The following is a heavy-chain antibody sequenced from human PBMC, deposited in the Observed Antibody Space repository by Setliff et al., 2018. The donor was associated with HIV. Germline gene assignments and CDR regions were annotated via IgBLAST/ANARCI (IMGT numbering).Heavy chain of an antibody. J-gene: IGHJ5*02. CDR1: GGSISTSTYY. CDR3: ARHPPNLDWLDP. V-gene: IGHV4-39*01. CDR2: IYYSGST. Sequence: SETLSLTCTASGGSISTSTYYWGWIRQPPGKGLEWIGSIYYSGSTYYNSSPQSRVTISVDTSKNQFSLKVNSVTAADTAVYYCARHPPNLDWLDPWGQGTLVTVSS.